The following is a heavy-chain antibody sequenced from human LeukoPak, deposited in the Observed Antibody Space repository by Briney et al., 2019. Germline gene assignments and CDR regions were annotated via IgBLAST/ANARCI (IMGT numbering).Heavy chain of an antibody. CDR1: GYTFTGYY. CDR3: ARDSKGSAWSLDY. V-gene: IGHV1-2*02. CDR2: INPNSGGT. J-gene: IGHJ4*02. D-gene: IGHD6-19*01. Sequence: ASVKVSCKASGYTFTGYYIHWVRQAPGQGLEWMGWINPNSGGTNYAQKLQGRVTMTTDTSTSTAYMELRSLRSDDTAVYYCARDSKGSAWSLDYWGQGTLVTVSS.